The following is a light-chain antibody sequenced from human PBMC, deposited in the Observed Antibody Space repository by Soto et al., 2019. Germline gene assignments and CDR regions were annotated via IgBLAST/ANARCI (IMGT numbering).Light chain of an antibody. V-gene: IGKV3-20*01. J-gene: IGKJ5*01. CDR2: DAS. CDR1: QNLGDGR. CDR3: QEHASI. Sequence: VLTQSPGPLSLSPGERATLSCRANQNLGDGRLAWYQQKPGPPPTLLIYDASTRATGIPDRFGGSGSGTDFTLTISRLEPEDFAVYYCQEHASIFSQGTRLEIK.